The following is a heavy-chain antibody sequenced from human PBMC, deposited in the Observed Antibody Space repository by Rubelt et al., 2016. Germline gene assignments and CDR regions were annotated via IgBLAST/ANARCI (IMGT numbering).Heavy chain of an antibody. CDR1: GGPFSSYA. CDR3: ATGGDFGVVIPNWFDP. Sequence: QVQLVQSGAEVKKPGSSVKVSCKASGGPFSSYAISWVRQAPGQGLAWMGGIIPIFGHANSAQKFQGRVTITADESTSTAYMELSSLRSEDTAVYYCATGGDFGVVIPNWFDPWGQGTLVTVSS. J-gene: IGHJ5*02. CDR2: IIPIFGHA. D-gene: IGHD3-3*01. V-gene: IGHV1-69*01.